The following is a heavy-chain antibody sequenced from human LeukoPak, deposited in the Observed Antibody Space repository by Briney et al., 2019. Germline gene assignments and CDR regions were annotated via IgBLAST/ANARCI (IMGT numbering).Heavy chain of an antibody. Sequence: GGSLRLSCAASGFTFSNYGIHWVRQAPGKGLEWVALISSDGLNKYYADSVKGRFTISRDFSKNTLYLQMNSLRAEDTAVYYCAKDLSFGSGTYYFDYWGQGTLVTVSS. J-gene: IGHJ4*02. CDR2: ISSDGLNK. CDR1: GFTFSNYG. V-gene: IGHV3-30*18. D-gene: IGHD3-10*01. CDR3: AKDLSFGSGTYYFDY.